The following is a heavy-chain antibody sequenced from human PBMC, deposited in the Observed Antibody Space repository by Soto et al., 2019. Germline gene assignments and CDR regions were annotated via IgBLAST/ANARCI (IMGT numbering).Heavy chain of an antibody. CDR2: ISYDGSNK. CDR1: GFTFSSYG. V-gene: IGHV3-30*18. D-gene: IGHD3-22*01. J-gene: IGHJ4*02. CDR3: ANEGSGRDYYDSSGYLSY. Sequence: QVQLVESGGGVVQPGRSLRLSCAASGFTFSSYGMHWVRQAPGKGLEWVAVISYDGSNKYYADSVKGRFTISRDNSKNTLYLQMNSLRAEDTAVYYCANEGSGRDYYDSSGYLSYWGQGTLVTVSS.